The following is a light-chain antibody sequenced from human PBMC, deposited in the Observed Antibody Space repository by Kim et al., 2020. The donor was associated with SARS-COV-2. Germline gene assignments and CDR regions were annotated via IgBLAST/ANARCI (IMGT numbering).Light chain of an antibody. J-gene: IGLJ2*01. CDR1: RANTGSNY. V-gene: IGLV1-47*02. CDR3: AAWDDRLSGVI. CDR2: NHN. Sequence: GPRCTISVSERRANTGSNYVNWSQQLPGTAPKLVIYNHNQRPSGVPDRFSGSKSGTSASLAISGLRSEDEADYYCAAWDDRLSGVIFGGGTQLTVL.